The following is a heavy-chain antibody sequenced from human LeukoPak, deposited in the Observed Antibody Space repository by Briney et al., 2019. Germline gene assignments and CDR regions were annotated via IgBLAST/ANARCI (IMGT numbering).Heavy chain of an antibody. CDR3: ARALMDGVVIV. CDR1: GGSISSGDYY. D-gene: IGHD2-21*01. Sequence: PSETLSLTCTVSGGSISSGDYYWSWIRQPPGKGLEWIGYIYYSGSTYYNPSLKSRVTISVDTSKNQFSLKLSSVTAADTAVYYCARALMDGVVIVWGQGTTVTVSS. CDR2: IYYSGST. J-gene: IGHJ6*02. V-gene: IGHV4-30-4*01.